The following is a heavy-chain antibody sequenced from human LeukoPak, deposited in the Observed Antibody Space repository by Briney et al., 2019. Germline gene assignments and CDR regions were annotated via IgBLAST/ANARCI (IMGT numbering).Heavy chain of an antibody. V-gene: IGHV3-7*01. Sequence: GGSLRLSCAASGFTFSSYWMSWVRQAPGKGLEWVANIKQDGSEKYYVDSVKGRFTISRDNAKNSLYLQMNSLRAEDTAVYYCARDYGVRYGSGSYYNLLSHYYYYMDVWGKGTTVTVSS. D-gene: IGHD3-10*01. CDR2: IKQDGSEK. CDR1: GFTFSSYW. CDR3: ARDYGVRYGSGSYYNLLSHYYYYMDV. J-gene: IGHJ6*03.